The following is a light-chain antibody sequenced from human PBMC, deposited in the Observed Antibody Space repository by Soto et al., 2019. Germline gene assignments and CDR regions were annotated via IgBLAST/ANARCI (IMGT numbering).Light chain of an antibody. CDR2: AAS. V-gene: IGKV1-6*01. CDR3: LQDYDYPLT. CDR1: QGIRND. Sequence: AIQMTQSPSSLSASVGDSGTITCRASQGIRNDLGWYQQKPGKAPKLLIYAASILQSGVPSRFSGSGSGTDFTLTISSLQPEDFATYYCLQDYDYPLTFGGGTKVEIK. J-gene: IGKJ4*01.